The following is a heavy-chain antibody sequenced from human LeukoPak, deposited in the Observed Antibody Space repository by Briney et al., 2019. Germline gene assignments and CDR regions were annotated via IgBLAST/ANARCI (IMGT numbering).Heavy chain of an antibody. J-gene: IGHJ6*02. V-gene: IGHV4-59*01. CDR3: ARAGYSGSYYPPSYGMDV. CDR1: GGSISSYY. D-gene: IGHD1-26*01. Sequence: PSETLSLTCTVSGGSISSYYWSWIRHPPGKGLEWIGYIYYSGSTNYNPSLKSRVTISVDTSKNQFSLKLSSVTAADTAVYYCARAGYSGSYYPPSYGMDVWGQGTTVTVSS. CDR2: IYYSGST.